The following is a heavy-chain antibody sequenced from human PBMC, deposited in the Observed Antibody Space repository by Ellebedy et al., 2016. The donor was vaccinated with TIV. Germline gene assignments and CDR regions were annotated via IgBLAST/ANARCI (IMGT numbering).Heavy chain of an antibody. CDR1: GFTFSGYA. D-gene: IGHD3-10*01. Sequence: GESLKISCVASGFTFSGYALSSVLQAPGTGLGWGSGITNGGRTTSYADPVKGRLTISRDNSRSTLYLQMNSLRAEDSAVYYCAKDMVFGDGKWEIDVWGQGTTVTVSS. CDR3: AKDMVFGDGKWEIDV. CDR2: ITNGGRTT. J-gene: IGHJ6*02. V-gene: IGHV3-23*01.